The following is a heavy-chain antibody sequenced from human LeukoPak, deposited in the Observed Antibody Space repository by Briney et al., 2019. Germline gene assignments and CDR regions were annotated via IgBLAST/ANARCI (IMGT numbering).Heavy chain of an antibody. CDR2: IYYSGST. CDR3: ARVLRSQWLVSGNWFDP. Sequence: SETLSLTCTVSGGSISSYYWSWIRQPPGKGLEWIGYIYYSGSTNCNPSLKSRVTISVDTSKNQFSLKLSSVTAADTAVYYCARVLRSQWLVSGNWFDPWGQGTLVTVSS. V-gene: IGHV4-59*01. D-gene: IGHD6-19*01. CDR1: GGSISSYY. J-gene: IGHJ5*02.